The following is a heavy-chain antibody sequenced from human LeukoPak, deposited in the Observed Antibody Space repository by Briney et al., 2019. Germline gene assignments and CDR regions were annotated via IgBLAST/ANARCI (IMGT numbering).Heavy chain of an antibody. D-gene: IGHD4-11*01. CDR3: ARWGYYSNYDY. J-gene: IGHJ4*02. CDR2: ICSNGGCT. V-gene: IGHV3-64*01. CDR1: GFTFSSFA. Sequence: PGGSLRLSCAAAGFTFSSFAMHWVRQAPGKQLEYVSAICSNGGCTYYANSVKGRFTISRDNSKNTLYLQMGSLRAEDMAVYYCARWGYYSNYDYWGQGTPVTVSS.